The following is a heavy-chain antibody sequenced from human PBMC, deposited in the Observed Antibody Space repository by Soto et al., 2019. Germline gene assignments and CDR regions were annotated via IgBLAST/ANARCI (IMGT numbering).Heavy chain of an antibody. D-gene: IGHD3-10*01. J-gene: IGHJ5*02. CDR2: IRYDGSDT. CDR3: ARDRFGGTEGTNWLDP. CDR1: GFKFNSYG. V-gene: IGHV3-33*01. Sequence: QEQLVQSGGGVVQPGRSLRLSCAASGFKFNSYGMHWVRQAPGKGLEWVAVIRYDGSDTSYGDSVKGRFTISRDNSKNTLHLQMSSLRVDDTAVYDCARDRFGGTEGTNWLDPWGQGSLVTVSS.